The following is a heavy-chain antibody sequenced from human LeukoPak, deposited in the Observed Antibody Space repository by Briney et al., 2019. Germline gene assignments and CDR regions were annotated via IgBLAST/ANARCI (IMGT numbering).Heavy chain of an antibody. V-gene: IGHV4-34*01. CDR2: INHSGST. CDR1: GGSFSGYY. J-gene: IGHJ4*02. D-gene: IGHD3-22*01. Sequence: KPSETLSLTCAVYGGSFSGYYWSWIRQPPGKGLEWIGEINHSGSTNYNPSLKSRVTISVDTSKNQFPLKLSSVTAADTAVYYCARDLYRIVVVPHYFDYWGQGTLVTVSS. CDR3: ARDLYRIVVVPHYFDY.